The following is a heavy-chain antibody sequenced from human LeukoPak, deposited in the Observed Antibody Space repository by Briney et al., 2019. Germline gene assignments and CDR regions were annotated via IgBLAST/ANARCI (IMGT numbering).Heavy chain of an antibody. CDR3: ARPRGKMATISDY. J-gene: IGHJ4*02. Sequence: GGSLRLSCAASGFTFSSYWMSWVRQAPGKGLEWVANIKQDGSEKYYVDSVKGRFTISRDNAKNSLYLQMNSLRAEDTAVYYCARPRGKMATISDYWGQGTLVTVSS. CDR1: GFTFSSYW. CDR2: IKQDGSEK. V-gene: IGHV3-7*01. D-gene: IGHD5-24*01.